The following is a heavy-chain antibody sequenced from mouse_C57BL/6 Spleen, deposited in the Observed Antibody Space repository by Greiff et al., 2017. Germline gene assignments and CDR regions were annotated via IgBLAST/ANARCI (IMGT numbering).Heavy chain of an antibody. CDR1: GFNIKDDY. CDR3: TTDGNYFDY. CDR2: IDPENGDT. D-gene: IGHD2-1*01. V-gene: IGHV14-4*01. Sequence: VQLQQSGAELVRPGASVKLSCTASGFNIKDDYMHWVNQRPEQGLEWIGWIDPENGDTEYASKFQGKATITAATSSNTAYLQLSSLTSEDTAVYSCTTDGNYFDYWGQGTTLTVSS. J-gene: IGHJ2*01.